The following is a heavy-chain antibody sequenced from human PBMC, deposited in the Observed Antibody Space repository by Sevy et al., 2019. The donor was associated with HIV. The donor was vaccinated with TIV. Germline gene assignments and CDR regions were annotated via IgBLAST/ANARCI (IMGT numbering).Heavy chain of an antibody. Sequence: GESLKISCAASGFTFSTYGMHWVRQAPGKGLEWVAVIWFDGSNTYYADSVKGRFTISRDIAKNTLHLQMNSLRAEDTAVYYCARDLEFYDYGDYGPAFMPDYWGQGTLVTV. CDR2: IWFDGSNT. CDR1: GFTFSTYG. D-gene: IGHD4-17*01. J-gene: IGHJ4*02. V-gene: IGHV3-33*01. CDR3: ARDLEFYDYGDYGPAFMPDY.